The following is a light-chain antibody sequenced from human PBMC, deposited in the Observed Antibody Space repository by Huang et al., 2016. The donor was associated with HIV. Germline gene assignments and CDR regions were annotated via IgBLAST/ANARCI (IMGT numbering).Light chain of an antibody. CDR1: QSISSW. CDR2: DAS. J-gene: IGKJ2*01. CDR3: QQYNSYPYT. V-gene: IGKV1-5*01. Sequence: DIQMTQSPSTLSASVGDRVTITCRASQSISSWLAWYQQKQGKVPKLLIYDASSLESGVPSRFSGSGSGTEFTLTISSLQPDNFATYYCQQYNSYPYTFGQGTKLEIK.